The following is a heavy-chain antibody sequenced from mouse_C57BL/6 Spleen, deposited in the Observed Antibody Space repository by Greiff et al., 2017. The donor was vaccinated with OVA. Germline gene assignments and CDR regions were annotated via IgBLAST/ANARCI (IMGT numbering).Heavy chain of an antibody. Sequence: QVQLQQPGAELVKPGASVKLSCKASGYTFTSYWMQWVKQRPGQGLEWIGEIDPSDSYTNYNQKFKGKATLTVDTSSSTAYMQLSSLTSEDSAVYYCARRGPRYWYFDVWGTGTTVTVSS. CDR1: GYTFTSYW. J-gene: IGHJ1*03. CDR2: IDPSDSYT. CDR3: ARRGPRYWYFDV. V-gene: IGHV1-50*01.